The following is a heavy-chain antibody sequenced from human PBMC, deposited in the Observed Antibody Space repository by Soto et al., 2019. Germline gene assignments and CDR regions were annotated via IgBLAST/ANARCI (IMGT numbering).Heavy chain of an antibody. CDR2: FSYSGST. J-gene: IGHJ4*02. D-gene: IGHD3-3*01. CDR1: GGSVSSGGYY. CDR3: TRGSGDDALQY. Sequence: QVQLQESGPGLLKPSETLSLSCTVSGGSVSSGGYYWSWIRQPPGKGLEWIGYFSYSGSTDYSPSLKSRVTISGDMSKNQLSLRLSSVTAADTAVYFCTRGSGDDALQYWGQGILVVVSS. V-gene: IGHV4-61*08.